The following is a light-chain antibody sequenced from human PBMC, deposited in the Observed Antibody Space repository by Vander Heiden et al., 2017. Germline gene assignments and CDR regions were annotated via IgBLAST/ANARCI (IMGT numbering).Light chain of an antibody. CDR2: GAS. V-gene: IGKV3-15*01. CDR3: QQDNNWPQT. CDR1: QSVSSN. J-gene: IGKJ1*01. Sequence: EIVMTQSPATPSVSPGERATLTCRASQSVSSNLAWYQQKPGQAPRLLIYGASTRATGIPARFSGSGSGTEFTLTISSLQSEDFAVYYCQQDNNWPQTFGQGTKVEIK.